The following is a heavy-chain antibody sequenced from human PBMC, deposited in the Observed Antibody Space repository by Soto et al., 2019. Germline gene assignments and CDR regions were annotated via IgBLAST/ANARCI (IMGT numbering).Heavy chain of an antibody. D-gene: IGHD2-15*01. CDR1: GGTFSSYA. CDR2: IIPIFGTA. Sequence: QVQLVQSGAEVKKPGSSVKGSCKASGGTFSSYAISWVRQAPGQGLEWMGGIIPIFGTANYAQKFQGRVTITADESTSTDYMELSSLRSEDTAVYYCARDGGYCSGGSCIDYYYYGMDVWGQGTTVTVSS. CDR3: ARDGGYCSGGSCIDYYYYGMDV. J-gene: IGHJ6*02. V-gene: IGHV1-69*01.